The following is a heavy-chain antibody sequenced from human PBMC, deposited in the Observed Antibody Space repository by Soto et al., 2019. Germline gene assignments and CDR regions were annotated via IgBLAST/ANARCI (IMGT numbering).Heavy chain of an antibody. CDR3: AKPYTMVRGANPDY. J-gene: IGHJ4*02. Sequence: PGGSLRLSCAASGFTFSSYAMSWVRQAPGKGLEWVSAISGSGSSTYYADSVKGRFTISRDNSKNTLYLQMNSLRAEDTAVYYCAKPYTMVRGANPDYWGQGTLVTVSS. V-gene: IGHV3-23*01. CDR1: GFTFSSYA. D-gene: IGHD3-10*01. CDR2: ISGSGSST.